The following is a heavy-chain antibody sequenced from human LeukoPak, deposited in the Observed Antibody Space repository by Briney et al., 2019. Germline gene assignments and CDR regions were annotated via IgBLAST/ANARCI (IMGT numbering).Heavy chain of an antibody. CDR1: GYTLTEIS. Sequence: GASVKVSCKVSGYTLTEISIHWVRQAPGKGLEWMGGFDPEDGETIYAQKFQGRVTMTEDTSTDTAYMELSSLRSDDTAVYYCATLVRWEQLLHIFAYWGQGTLVTVSS. CDR2: FDPEDGET. V-gene: IGHV1-24*01. CDR3: ATLVRWEQLLHIFAY. J-gene: IGHJ4*02. D-gene: IGHD2-2*01.